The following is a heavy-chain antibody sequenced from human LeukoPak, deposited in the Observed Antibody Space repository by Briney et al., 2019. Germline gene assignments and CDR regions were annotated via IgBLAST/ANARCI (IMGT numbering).Heavy chain of an antibody. CDR2: IYYSGSP. J-gene: IGHJ6*02. CDR1: GGSISSGGYY. V-gene: IGHV4-31*03. D-gene: IGHD4-23*01. CDR3: ARVLPDLRWDYGMDV. Sequence: SQTLSLTCTVSGGSISSGGYYWSWIRQHPGKGLEWIGYIYYSGSPYYNPPLKSRVTISADTSKNQFSLKVSSVTAADTAVYYCARVLPDLRWDYGMDVCGQGTTVTVSS.